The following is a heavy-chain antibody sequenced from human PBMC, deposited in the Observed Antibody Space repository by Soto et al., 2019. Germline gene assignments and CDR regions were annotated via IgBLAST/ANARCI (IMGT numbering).Heavy chain of an antibody. CDR3: ARDRGWQLGYTFDI. CDR2: IYYSGST. Sequence: QVQLQESGPGLVKPSETLSLTCTVSGGSVSSGSYYWSWIRQPPGKGLEWIGYIYYSGSTNYNPSLKSRAAISVDTSKNQFSLKLGSVPAADTAVYYGARDRGWQLGYTFDIGGKGTMVTVSP. J-gene: IGHJ3*02. V-gene: IGHV4-61*01. CDR1: GGSVSSGSYY. D-gene: IGHD6-13*01.